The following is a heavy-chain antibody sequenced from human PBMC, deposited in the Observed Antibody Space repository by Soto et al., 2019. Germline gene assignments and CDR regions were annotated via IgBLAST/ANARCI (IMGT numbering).Heavy chain of an antibody. CDR1: GYTFTGYY. CDR2: INPNSGGT. D-gene: IGHD1-26*01. Sequence: ASVKVSCKASGYTFTGYYMHWVRQAPGQGLEWMGWINPNSGGTNYAQEFQGWVTMTRDTSISTAYMELSRLRSDDTAVYYCARETGSGSSPDAFDIWGQGTMVTVSS. V-gene: IGHV1-2*04. CDR3: ARETGSGSSPDAFDI. J-gene: IGHJ3*02.